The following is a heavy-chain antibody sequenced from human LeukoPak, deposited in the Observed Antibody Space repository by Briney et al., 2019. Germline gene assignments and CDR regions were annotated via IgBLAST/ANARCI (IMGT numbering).Heavy chain of an antibody. CDR3: ARGPYYDILTGSNWYFDL. J-gene: IGHJ2*01. CDR1: GGSISSYY. CDR2: IYYSGIT. V-gene: IGHV4-59*01. D-gene: IGHD3-9*01. Sequence: SETLSLTCTVSGGSISSYYWGWIRQPPGKGLEWIGYIYYSGITNYNPSLKSRVTISIDTSKNHFSLQLSSVTAADTAVYYCARGPYYDILTGSNWYFDLWGRGTLVTVSS.